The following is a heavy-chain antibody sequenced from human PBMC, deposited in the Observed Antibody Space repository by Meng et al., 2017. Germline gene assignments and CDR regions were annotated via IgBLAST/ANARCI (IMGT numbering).Heavy chain of an antibody. D-gene: IGHD3-16*01. CDR2: ISSSGSTI. V-gene: IGHV3-11*01. Sequence: GGGCVKPGVSPGLSCAASGFTFSDYYMSWIRQAPGKGLEWVSYISSSGSTIYYADSVKGRFTISRDNAKNSLYLQMNSLRAEDTAVYYCARVLDRSGGADYWGQGTLVTVSS. CDR1: GFTFSDYY. CDR3: ARVLDRSGGADY. J-gene: IGHJ4*02.